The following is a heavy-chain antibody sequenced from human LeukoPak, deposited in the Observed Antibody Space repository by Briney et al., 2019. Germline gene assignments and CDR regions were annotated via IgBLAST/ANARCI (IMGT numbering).Heavy chain of an antibody. V-gene: IGHV3-30-3*01. J-gene: IGHJ4*02. CDR3: ARALDYDNSGYYYVLSYFDL. CDR1: GFTFSTYT. D-gene: IGHD3-22*01. CDR2: ISYDGLNK. Sequence: GGSLRLSCAASGFTFSTYTMHWVRQAPGKGLEWVAVISYDGLNKYYTASVKDRFTISRDKSKNPLSLQMNSLRTEDTAVYYCARALDYDNSGYYYVLSYFDLWGQGTLVTVSS.